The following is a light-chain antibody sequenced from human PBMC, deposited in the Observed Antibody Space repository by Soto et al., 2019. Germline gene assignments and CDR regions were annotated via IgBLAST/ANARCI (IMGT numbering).Light chain of an antibody. Sequence: DIVLTQSPGTLSLSPGERATLSCRASQTVSINNLAWYQQKRGQAPRLLIYGASSRAAAIPDRFRGSGSGTDFTLIISSLAPEDFAVYYCQQYGSSPFTFGPGTAVDIK. J-gene: IGKJ3*01. CDR1: QTVSINN. V-gene: IGKV3-20*01. CDR2: GAS. CDR3: QQYGSSPFT.